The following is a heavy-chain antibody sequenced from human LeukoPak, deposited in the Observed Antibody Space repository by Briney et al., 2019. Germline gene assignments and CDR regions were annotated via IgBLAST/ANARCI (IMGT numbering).Heavy chain of an antibody. J-gene: IGHJ6*02. CDR2: IKQDGRER. D-gene: IGHD4-23*01. Sequence: GGSLRLSCAASGFTFSSYWMSWVRQAPGKGLEWVAHIKQDGRERYYVVSVTGRFTISRDNAKNSLYLQMNSLRAEDTAVYYCARDSTVVSFFYYYGMDVWGQGTTVTVSS. CDR1: GFTFSSYW. CDR3: ARDSTVVSFFYYYGMDV. V-gene: IGHV3-7*01.